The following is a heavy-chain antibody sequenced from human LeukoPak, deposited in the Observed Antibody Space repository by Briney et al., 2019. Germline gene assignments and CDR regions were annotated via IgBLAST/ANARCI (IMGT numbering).Heavy chain of an antibody. CDR2: IIPIFGTA. Sequence: GASVKVSCKASGYTFTGYYMHWVRQAPGQGLEWMGGIIPIFGTANYAQKFQGRVTITADKSTSTAYMELSSLRSEGTAVYYCAREVVTGNHDAFDIWGQGTMVTVSS. V-gene: IGHV1-69*06. CDR3: AREVVTGNHDAFDI. D-gene: IGHD3-22*01. J-gene: IGHJ3*02. CDR1: GYTFTGYY.